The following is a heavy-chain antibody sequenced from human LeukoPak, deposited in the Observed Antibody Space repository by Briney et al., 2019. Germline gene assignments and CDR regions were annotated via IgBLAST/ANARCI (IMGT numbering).Heavy chain of an antibody. CDR1: GFTFSSYS. D-gene: IGHD1-26*01. Sequence: GGSLRLSCAASGFTFSSYSMNWVRQAPGKGLEWVSYISGSSSTIYYADSVKGRFTISRDNAKNSLYLQLNSLRAEDTAVYYCARGHSGSYLDAFDIWGQGTMVTVSS. V-gene: IGHV3-48*04. CDR3: ARGHSGSYLDAFDI. CDR2: ISGSSSTI. J-gene: IGHJ3*02.